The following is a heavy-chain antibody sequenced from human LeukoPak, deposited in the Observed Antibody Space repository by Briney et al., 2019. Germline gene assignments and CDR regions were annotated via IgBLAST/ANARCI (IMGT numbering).Heavy chain of an antibody. J-gene: IGHJ3*01. Sequence: GGSLRLSCTASGFIFSNYGMSWVRQAPGKGLVWVSRINSDGSSTSYADSVTGRFTISRDNANNTLYLQMNSLRAEDTALYYCAVSDWYAAFDVWGQGTMVTVSS. CDR1: GFIFSNYG. CDR2: INSDGSST. CDR3: AVSDWYAAFDV. D-gene: IGHD6-19*01. V-gene: IGHV3-74*01.